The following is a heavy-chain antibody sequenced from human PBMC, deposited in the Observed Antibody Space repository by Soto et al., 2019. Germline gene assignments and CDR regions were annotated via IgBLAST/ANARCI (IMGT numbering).Heavy chain of an antibody. CDR1: GFTFSSYS. CDR2: ISSSSSYI. CDR3: ASLFGVWDIVVVVAAIRFDAFDI. V-gene: IGHV3-21*01. J-gene: IGHJ3*02. Sequence: GGSLRLSCAASGFTFSSYSMNWVRQAPGKGLEWVSSISSSSSYIYYADSVKGRFTISRDNAKNSLYLQMNSLRAEDTAVYYCASLFGVWDIVVVVAAIRFDAFDIWGQGTMVTVSS. D-gene: IGHD2-15*01.